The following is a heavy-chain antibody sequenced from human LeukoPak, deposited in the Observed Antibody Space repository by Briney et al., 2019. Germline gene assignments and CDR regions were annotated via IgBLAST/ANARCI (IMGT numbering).Heavy chain of an antibody. J-gene: IGHJ3*02. V-gene: IGHV4-31*03. CDR1: GGSISSGDYS. CDR3: AREGTDCTNGVCYHPGAFDI. D-gene: IGHD2-8*01. Sequence: RSSETLSLTCTVSGGSISSGDYSWSWIRQHPGKGLEWIGYIYYSGSTYYNPSLKSRVTISVDTSKNQFSLKLSSVTAADTAVYYCAREGTDCTNGVCYHPGAFDIWGQGTMVTVSS. CDR2: IYYSGST.